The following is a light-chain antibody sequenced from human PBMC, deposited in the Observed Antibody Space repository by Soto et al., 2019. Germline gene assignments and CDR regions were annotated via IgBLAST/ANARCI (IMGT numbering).Light chain of an antibody. J-gene: IGKJ1*01. Sequence: DIQMTQSPNTLSASVGDRVTITCRASQSISSWLAWYQQKPGKAPKLLIYKASSLESGVPSRFSGSGSGAEFTLTISSLQPDDFATYYCQQYNSYPGTFGQGTKVEIK. V-gene: IGKV1-5*03. CDR3: QQYNSYPGT. CDR2: KAS. CDR1: QSISSW.